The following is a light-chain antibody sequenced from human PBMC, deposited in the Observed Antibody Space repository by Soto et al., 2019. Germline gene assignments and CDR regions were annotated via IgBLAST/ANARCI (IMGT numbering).Light chain of an antibody. CDR1: QSVSSY. V-gene: IGKV3-11*01. J-gene: IGKJ3*01. CDR2: DAS. Sequence: EIVLTQSPATMSLSPGERANLSCRASQSVSSYLAWYQQKPGQAHRLIIYDASNRATGIPDRLSGIGSGTDLTLTTSSLSPADFAVYYCQQRSNWTFTLGRGPQVDIK. CDR3: QQRSNWTFT.